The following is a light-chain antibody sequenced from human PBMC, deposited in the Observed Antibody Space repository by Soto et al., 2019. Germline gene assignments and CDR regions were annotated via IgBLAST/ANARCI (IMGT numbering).Light chain of an antibody. Sequence: QSVLTQPPSASGTPGQRVTISCSGRRSNVGTNLVNWYQQLPGMAPKLLIYAHIQRPSGVPDRFSGSTSGTSASLAISGLQSEDEADYYCAVWDDGLNGYVFGTGTKVTVL. J-gene: IGLJ1*01. CDR2: AHI. CDR1: RSNVGTNL. V-gene: IGLV1-44*01. CDR3: AVWDDGLNGYV.